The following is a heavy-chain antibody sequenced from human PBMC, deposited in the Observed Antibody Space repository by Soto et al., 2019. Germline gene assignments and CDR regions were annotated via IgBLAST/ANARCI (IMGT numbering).Heavy chain of an antibody. J-gene: IGHJ6*02. CDR1: GLGVRNNY. V-gene: IGHV3-53*01. D-gene: IGHD3-10*01. CDR2: IYNDGTT. CDR3: VRPLPSGRNYGMDV. Sequence: GSLRLSCTAYGLGVRNNYMSWVRQAPGMGLEWVSVIYNDGTTYYADSVKGRFTLSRDTSKNTLSLQMDSLRAEDTAVYYCVRPLPSGRNYGMDVWGQGTTVTVSS.